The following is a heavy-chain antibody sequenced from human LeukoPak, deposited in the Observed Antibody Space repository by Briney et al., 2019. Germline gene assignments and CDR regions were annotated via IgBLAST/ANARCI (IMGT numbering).Heavy chain of an antibody. Sequence: PGGSLRLSCAASGFTFSSYSMNWVRQAPGKGLGWVSSISSSSSYIYYADSVKGRFTISRDNAKNSLYLQMNSLRAEDTAVYYCARDRIAVAGQDAFDIWAKGQWSPSLQ. V-gene: IGHV3-21*01. CDR1: GFTFSSYS. CDR3: ARDRIAVAGQDAFDI. CDR2: ISSSSSYI. J-gene: IGHJ3*02. D-gene: IGHD6-19*01.